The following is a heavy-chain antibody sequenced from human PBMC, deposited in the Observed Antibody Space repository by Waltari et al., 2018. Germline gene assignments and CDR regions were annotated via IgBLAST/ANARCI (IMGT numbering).Heavy chain of an antibody. CDR1: GITIGDYT. J-gene: IGHJ2*01. CDR3: TKDRGGGEYFDL. D-gene: IGHD2-15*01. V-gene: IGHV3-43*01. CDR2: ISWNSATT. Sequence: EVQLVESGGAVVKPGGSLRLSCAASGITIGDYTMHWVRQTPGKGLEWVSLISWNSATTSYGDSVKGRFTISRDNSKNSLYLQMNSLRPEDTAFYYCTKDRGGGEYFDLWGRGTLVTVSS.